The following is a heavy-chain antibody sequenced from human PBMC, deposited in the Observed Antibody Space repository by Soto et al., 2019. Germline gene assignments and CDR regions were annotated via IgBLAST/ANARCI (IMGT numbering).Heavy chain of an antibody. CDR2: IYTAGSA. CDR3: ARVPSSSYHYFNY. D-gene: IGHD6-13*01. V-gene: IGHV3-66*01. CDR1: GFTVSNYH. Sequence: EVQLVESGGGLVQPGGSLRLSCAASGFTVSNYHMNWVRRAPGKGLEWVSVIYTAGSADFADSVKGRFSISRDDSKNTLYLKMSSLRAEDTAVYYCARVPSSSYHYFNYWGQGTLVTVSS. J-gene: IGHJ4*02.